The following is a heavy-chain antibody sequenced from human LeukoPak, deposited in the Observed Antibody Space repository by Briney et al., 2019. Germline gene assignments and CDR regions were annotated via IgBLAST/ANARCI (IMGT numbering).Heavy chain of an antibody. V-gene: IGHV3-33*01. Sequence: PGGSLRLSCTASGFSFRTYNLHWVRQAPGKGLEWVAVISYNGGYIHYEDSVKGRFTISRDDAKNSLYLQMNSLRAEDTAMYYCARDTAGFDYWGQGTLVTVSS. CDR2: ISYNGGYI. CDR1: GFSFRTYN. CDR3: ARDTAGFDY. D-gene: IGHD5-18*01. J-gene: IGHJ4*02.